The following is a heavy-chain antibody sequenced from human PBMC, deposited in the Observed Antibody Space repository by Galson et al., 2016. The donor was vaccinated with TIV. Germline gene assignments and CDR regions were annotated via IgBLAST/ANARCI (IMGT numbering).Heavy chain of an antibody. Sequence: SLRLSCAASGLSVHINYMTWVRQAPGKGLEWVSPISDGGNTYYSDSVKGRFTISRDKSKNTLYLQMSSLRVEDTAVYYCAREFRDYYFDYWGQGTLVTVSS. CDR3: AREFRDYYFDY. J-gene: IGHJ4*02. D-gene: IGHD3-10*01. V-gene: IGHV3-66*02. CDR1: GLSVHINY. CDR2: ISDGGNT.